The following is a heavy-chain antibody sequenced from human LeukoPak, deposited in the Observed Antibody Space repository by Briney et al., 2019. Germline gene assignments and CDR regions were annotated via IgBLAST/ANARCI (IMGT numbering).Heavy chain of an antibody. V-gene: IGHV4-38-2*02. D-gene: IGHD1-26*01. CDR1: GYSISSGYY. CDR3: ARDSGGSYHYYFDY. CDR2: TYHSGST. J-gene: IGHJ4*02. Sequence: SETLSLTCTVSGYSISSGYYWGWIRQPPGKGLEWIGSTYHSGSTYYNPSLKSRVTISVDTSKNQFSLKLSSVTAADTAVYYCARDSGGSYHYYFDYWGQGTLVTVSS.